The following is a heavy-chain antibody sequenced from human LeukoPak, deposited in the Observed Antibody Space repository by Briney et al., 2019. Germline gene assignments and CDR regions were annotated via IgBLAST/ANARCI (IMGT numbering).Heavy chain of an antibody. CDR3: GRDALVGYFSYYYMDV. Sequence: PSETLSLTCTVSGGSISSHYWTWLRQSPVKGLEWIGDISNSGSTSYNPSLKSRATISIDTSKNQFSLKLSSVTAADTAVYYCGRDALVGYFSYYYMDVWGKGTTVTVSS. D-gene: IGHD2-15*01. J-gene: IGHJ6*03. CDR1: GGSISSHY. CDR2: ISNSGST. V-gene: IGHV4-59*11.